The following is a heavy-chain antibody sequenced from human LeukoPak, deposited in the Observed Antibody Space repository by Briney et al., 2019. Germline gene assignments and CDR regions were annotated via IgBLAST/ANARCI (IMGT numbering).Heavy chain of an antibody. J-gene: IGHJ4*02. D-gene: IGHD6-19*01. CDR2: LNQYGNDK. V-gene: IGHV3-7*01. CDR1: GFMFSNYW. CDR3: SRDLGAGRPHDF. Sequence: GGSLRLSCAASGFMFSNYWMTWVRQAPGKGLEWVANLNQYGNDKYYDDSVKGRFTISRDNARDSLYLQMNSLRVEDTGIYFCSRDLGAGRPHDFWGQGTLVTVSP.